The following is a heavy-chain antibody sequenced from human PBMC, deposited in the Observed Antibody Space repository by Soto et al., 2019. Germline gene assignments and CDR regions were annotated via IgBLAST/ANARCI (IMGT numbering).Heavy chain of an antibody. D-gene: IGHD1-1*01. CDR3: ASEGETVGAFDI. J-gene: IGHJ3*02. CDR1: GFTFSSYS. V-gene: IGHV3-21*01. CDR2: ISSSSSYI. Sequence: EVQLVESGGGLVKPGGSLRLSCAASGFTFSSYSMNWVRQAPGKGLEWVSSISSSSSYIYYADSVKGRFTISRDNTKNSLYLQLNSLRAEDTAVYYCASEGETVGAFDIWGQGTMVTVSS.